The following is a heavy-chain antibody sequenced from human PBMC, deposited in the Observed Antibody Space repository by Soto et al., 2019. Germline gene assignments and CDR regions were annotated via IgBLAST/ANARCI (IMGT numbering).Heavy chain of an antibody. V-gene: IGHV1-18*04. Sequence: QVQLVQTGPEVRKPGASVKVSCTASGSSFHNYGMIGVRQAPGQERAWMGWISGQIARTNFAQKVQGRVSMTTDTSTNTAYMELSSLISDDTAIYYCARGPPSGSFSVTPRFCGQGALVTVSS. D-gene: IGHD1-26*01. CDR2: ISGQIART. CDR3: ARGPPSGSFSVTPRF. J-gene: IGHJ4*02. CDR1: GSSFHNYG.